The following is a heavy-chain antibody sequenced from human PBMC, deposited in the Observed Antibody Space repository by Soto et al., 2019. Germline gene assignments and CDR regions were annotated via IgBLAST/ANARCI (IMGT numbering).Heavy chain of an antibody. CDR1: GFTFSIYA. V-gene: IGHV3-30-3*01. J-gene: IGHJ4*02. CDR2: ISYDGNTK. Sequence: QVQLVESGGGVVQPGRSLRLSCAASGFTFSIYAMYWVRQAPGKGLERVAVISYDGNTKYYADSVKGRFTISRDNSKNTLYLQMNSLRAEDTAVYYCARDLRDGDYRTYYFDYWGQGTLVSVSS. D-gene: IGHD4-17*01. CDR3: ARDLRDGDYRTYYFDY.